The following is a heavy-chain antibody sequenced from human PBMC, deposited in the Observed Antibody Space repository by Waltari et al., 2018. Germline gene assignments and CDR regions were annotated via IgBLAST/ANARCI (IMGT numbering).Heavy chain of an antibody. CDR3: ATASTGTNSLDY. V-gene: IGHV3-23*03. CDR2: IYSVGST. Sequence: EVQLLESGGGLVQPGGSLRLSCAAAGFTFSSYTMSWVRQAPGKGLEWVSVIYSVGSTYYADSLKGRFTISRDNSKNTLYLQMNSLRAEDTAVYYCATASTGTNSLDYWGQGTLVTVSS. D-gene: IGHD2-8*02. CDR1: GFTFSSYT. J-gene: IGHJ4*02.